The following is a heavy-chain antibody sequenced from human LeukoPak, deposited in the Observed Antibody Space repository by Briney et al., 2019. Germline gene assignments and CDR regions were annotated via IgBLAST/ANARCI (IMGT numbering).Heavy chain of an antibody. V-gene: IGHV4-39*07. D-gene: IGHD3-9*01. J-gene: IGHJ5*02. CDR2: IYYSGST. CDR3: VGSPAGMTGPYNWFDP. Sequence: SETLSLTCTVSGGSISSSSYYWGWIRQPPGKGLEWIGSIYYSGSTYYNPSLKSRVTISVDTSKNQFSLKLSSVTAADTAVYYCVGSPAGMTGPYNWFDPWGQGTLVTVSS. CDR1: GGSISSSSYY.